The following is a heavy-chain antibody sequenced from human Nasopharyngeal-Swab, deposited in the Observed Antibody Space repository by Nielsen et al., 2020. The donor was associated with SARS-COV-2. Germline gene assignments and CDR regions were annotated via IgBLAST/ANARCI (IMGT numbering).Heavy chain of an antibody. Sequence: GESLKISCAASGFTFSSYAMSWVRQAPGKGLEWVSAISGSGGSTYYADSVKGRFTISRDNSKNTLYLQVNSLRTEDTAVYYCAKGVDIVVIPAAISSEYFHHWGQGTLVTVSS. CDR2: ISGSGGST. D-gene: IGHD2-2*02. J-gene: IGHJ1*01. V-gene: IGHV3-23*01. CDR1: GFTFSSYA. CDR3: AKGVDIVVIPAAISSEYFHH.